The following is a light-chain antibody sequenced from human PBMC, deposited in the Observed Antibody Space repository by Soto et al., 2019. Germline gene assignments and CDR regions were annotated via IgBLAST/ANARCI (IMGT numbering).Light chain of an antibody. V-gene: IGKV3-15*01. CDR1: QTISND. CDR2: VAS. CDR3: QQNNKWPPVT. J-gene: IGKJ4*01. Sequence: EVVMTQSPATVSVSPGEGVTLSCRASQTISNDLAWYQQKPGQAPRLLIYVASTRATSVPARFSGGGSGTEFTLTISSLQSEDFALYYCQQNNKWPPVTFGGGTKVVIK.